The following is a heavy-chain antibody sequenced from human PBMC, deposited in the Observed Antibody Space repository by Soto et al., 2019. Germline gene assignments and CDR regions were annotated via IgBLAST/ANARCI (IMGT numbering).Heavy chain of an antibody. V-gene: IGHV3-64D*06. CDR3: AKDREPGIGGSWSFDY. J-gene: IGHJ4*02. D-gene: IGHD6-13*01. CDR1: GFTFSSYA. CDR2: ISSNGGST. Sequence: PGGALRVSCSASGFTFSSYAMHWVRQAPGKGLEYVSAISSNGGSTYYADSVKGRFTISRDNSKNTLYLQMSSLRAEDTAVYYCAKDREPGIGGSWSFDYLGQGTLVTVSS.